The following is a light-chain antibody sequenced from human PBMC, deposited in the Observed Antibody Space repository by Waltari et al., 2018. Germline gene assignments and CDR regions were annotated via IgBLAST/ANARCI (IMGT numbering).Light chain of an antibody. J-gene: IGLJ2*01. Sequence: QLAVTQSPSASASLGASVKLTCTLSSEHSAYAIAWHQHQPEKGPRFLMKIDGGGGHTTGDGIPDRFSGFRSGAERYLTISSLQYEDEAAYYCQTWDPDTVVFGGGTKLTV. CDR3: QTWDPDTVV. CDR2: IDGGGGH. V-gene: IGLV4-69*01. CDR1: SEHSAYA.